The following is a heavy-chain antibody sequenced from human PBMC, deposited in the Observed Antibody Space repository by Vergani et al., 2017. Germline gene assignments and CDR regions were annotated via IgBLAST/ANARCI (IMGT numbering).Heavy chain of an antibody. CDR3: AGDTHSWQRADR. CDR2: LSTTGGA. CDR1: GVSVTDYN. D-gene: IGHD6-13*01. V-gene: IGHV4-59*02. J-gene: IGHJ5*02. Sequence: QAQLQESGPGLVKPSETLSLTCHVFGVSVTDYNCNWIRQAPGKGLEWIGSLSTTGGATHASHNPSLKSRVSISVDTSKSQFSLRLTSVTPADSAIYYCAGDTHSWQRADRWGQGLLVSVSS.